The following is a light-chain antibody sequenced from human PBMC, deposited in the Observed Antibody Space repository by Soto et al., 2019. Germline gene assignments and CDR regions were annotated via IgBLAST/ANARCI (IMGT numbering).Light chain of an antibody. CDR1: QGIAGS. J-gene: IGKJ1*01. CDR2: AAS. CDR3: QHYNSYSEA. V-gene: IGKV1-9*01. Sequence: IQLNQSPSFMSASVGYRVTITCRASQGIAGSLAWYQQKPGKAPKILIYAASSLQSGVPSRFSVSGSGTEFTLTISSLKTDDFATYDCQHYNSYSEAFCQGTKVDIK.